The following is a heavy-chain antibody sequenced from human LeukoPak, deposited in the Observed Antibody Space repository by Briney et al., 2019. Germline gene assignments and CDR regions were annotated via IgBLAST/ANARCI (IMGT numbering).Heavy chain of an antibody. CDR2: INHSGST. CDR3: ARHKDYYYSYMDV. Sequence: SETLSLTCAVYGGSFSGYYWSWIRQPPGKGLEWIGEINHSGSTNFNPSLKSRVTISVDTSKNQFSLKLSSVTAADTAVYYCARHKDYYYSYMDVWGKGTTVTISS. J-gene: IGHJ6*03. CDR1: GGSFSGYY. V-gene: IGHV4-34*01.